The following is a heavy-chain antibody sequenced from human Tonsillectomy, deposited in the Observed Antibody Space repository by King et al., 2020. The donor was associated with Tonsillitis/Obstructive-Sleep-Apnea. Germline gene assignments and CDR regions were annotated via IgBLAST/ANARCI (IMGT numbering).Heavy chain of an antibody. CDR3: AREEDAFDI. CDR1: GFPFSSYA. Sequence: VQLVESGGGVVQPGRSLRLSCAAPGFPFSSYAMHWGRQAPGKGLEGGALISYDGSNKYYADSVKGRFTISRDNSKNTLYLQMNSLRREYTAVYYCAREEDAFDIWGQGTMVTVSS. V-gene: IGHV3-30*01. CDR2: ISYDGSNK. J-gene: IGHJ3*02.